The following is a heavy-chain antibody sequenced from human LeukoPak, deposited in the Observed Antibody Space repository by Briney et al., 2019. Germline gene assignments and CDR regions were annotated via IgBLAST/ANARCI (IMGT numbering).Heavy chain of an antibody. CDR1: GYIFTDYY. Sequence: GASVKVSCKASGYIFTDYYMHWVRQAPGQELGWMGRINPNSGGTSYAQKFQGRVTMTRDTSISTAYTELSSLRSEDTATYYCAREPHGSSADYRFDYWGQGTLVTVSS. CDR3: AREPHGSSADYRFDY. D-gene: IGHD1-26*01. CDR2: INPNSGGT. J-gene: IGHJ4*02. V-gene: IGHV1/OR15-1*02.